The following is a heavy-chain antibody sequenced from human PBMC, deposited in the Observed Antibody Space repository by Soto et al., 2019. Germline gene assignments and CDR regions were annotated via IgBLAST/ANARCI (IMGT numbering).Heavy chain of an antibody. CDR3: ARHGSF. V-gene: IGHV4-39*01. D-gene: IGHD3-16*02. CDR2: IYYSGET. Sequence: LSLTCSVSGVSMRTTSYYWGWIRQTPGKGLEWIGTIYYSGETYYNPSLGSRVTISIDTSKNHFPLNLTSVTAADTAIYYCARHGSFWGQGALVTVYS. CDR1: GVSMRTTSYY. J-gene: IGHJ4*02.